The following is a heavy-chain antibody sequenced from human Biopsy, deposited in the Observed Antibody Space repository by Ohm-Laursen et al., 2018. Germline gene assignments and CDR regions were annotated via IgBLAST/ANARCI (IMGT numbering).Heavy chain of an antibody. CDR2: ISGYNGNT. Sequence: GSSVKVSCKVSGYKFTSYGMSWVRQAPGQGFEWMGRISGYNGNTNYAQKFQGRTTMTIDAATSTGYMDLRSLESDDTAVYYCARIAAAGWDDYWGRGTLVTVSS. CDR1: GYKFTSYG. J-gene: IGHJ4*02. CDR3: ARIAAAGWDDY. V-gene: IGHV1-18*01. D-gene: IGHD6-25*01.